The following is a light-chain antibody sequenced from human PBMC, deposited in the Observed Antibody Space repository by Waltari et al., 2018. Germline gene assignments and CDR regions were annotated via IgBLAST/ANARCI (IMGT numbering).Light chain of an antibody. CDR2: QVT. Sequence: QSALTQPASVSGSPGQSLTISCSGSTTDIGTYDYLSWYQQYPGKAPKLILYQVTIRPSGVSNRFSGSKSGNTASLTISGLQTDDEAIYYCSSYTDSTTVVFGGGTVVTVL. J-gene: IGLJ2*01. CDR3: SSYTDSTTVV. CDR1: TTDIGTYDY. V-gene: IGLV2-14*01.